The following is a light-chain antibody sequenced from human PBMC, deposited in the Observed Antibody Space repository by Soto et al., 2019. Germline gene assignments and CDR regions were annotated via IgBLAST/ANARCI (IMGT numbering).Light chain of an antibody. CDR1: QSVSSY. CDR2: DAS. Sequence: EIVLTQSPATLSLSPGERATLSCRASQSVSSYLAWYQQKPGQAPRLLIYDASNRATGIPARFSGSGSGTDFTLTISSLEPEDFAVYYCQQRSNWPWTFGXGTXXXX. J-gene: IGKJ1*01. CDR3: QQRSNWPWT. V-gene: IGKV3-11*01.